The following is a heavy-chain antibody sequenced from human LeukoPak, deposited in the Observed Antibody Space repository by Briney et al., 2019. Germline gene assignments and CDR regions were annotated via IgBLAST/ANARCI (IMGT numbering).Heavy chain of an antibody. J-gene: IGHJ2*01. CDR3: ATPKQEGKGRWYHDL. V-gene: IGHV3-7*01. CDR1: GFSFSKYW. CDR2: IGQDGSEQ. D-gene: IGHD1-26*01. Sequence: PGGSLRLSCLASGFSFSKYWMTWARQSPGKGLEWLANIGQDGSEQKYVDSVKGRFTISRDNAKNSLYLQMNRPRVEDTAVYYCATPKQEGKGRWYHDLWGRGTMVTVSP.